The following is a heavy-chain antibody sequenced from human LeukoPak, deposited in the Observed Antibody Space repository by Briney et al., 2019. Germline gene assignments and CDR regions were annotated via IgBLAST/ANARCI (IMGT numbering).Heavy chain of an antibody. CDR1: GFTFSSYA. J-gene: IGHJ4*02. CDR3: ASGDIVGATTDY. Sequence: PGGSLRLSCAASGFTFSSYAMHWVRQAPGKGLEYVSAISSNGGSTYYANSVKGRFTISRDNSKNTLYLQMGSLRAEDTAVYYCASGDIVGATTDYWGQGTLVTVSS. V-gene: IGHV3-64*01. CDR2: ISSNGGST. D-gene: IGHD1-26*01.